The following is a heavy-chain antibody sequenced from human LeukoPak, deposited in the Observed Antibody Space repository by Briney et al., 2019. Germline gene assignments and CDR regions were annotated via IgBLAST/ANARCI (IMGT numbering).Heavy chain of an antibody. CDR1: GGTFNSHA. Sequence: SVKVSCKASGGTFNSHAITWVRQAPGQGLEWMGGIIPIFGTANYAQKFQGRVTITTDESTSTAYMELSSLGSEDTAVYYCARDRNPSRYCSSTSCYSFAFDIWGQGTMVTVSS. CDR3: ARDRNPSRYCSSTSCYSFAFDI. J-gene: IGHJ3*02. V-gene: IGHV1-69*05. D-gene: IGHD2-2*02. CDR2: IIPIFGTA.